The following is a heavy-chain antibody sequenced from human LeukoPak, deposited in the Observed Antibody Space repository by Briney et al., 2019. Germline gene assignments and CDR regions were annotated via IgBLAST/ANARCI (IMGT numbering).Heavy chain of an antibody. Sequence: GGSLRLSCAASGFTFSSYSMNWVRQAPGKGLEWVSSISSSSSTIYYADSVKGRFTISRDNAKNSLYLQMNSLRAEDTAVYYCARETGPQLAFDAFDIWGQGTMVTVSS. CDR1: GFTFSSYS. CDR2: ISSSSSTI. D-gene: IGHD6-13*01. J-gene: IGHJ3*02. CDR3: ARETGPQLAFDAFDI. V-gene: IGHV3-48*01.